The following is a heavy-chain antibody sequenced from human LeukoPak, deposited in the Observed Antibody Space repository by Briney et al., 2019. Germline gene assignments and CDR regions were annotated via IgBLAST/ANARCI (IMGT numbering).Heavy chain of an antibody. J-gene: IGHJ4*02. CDR3: ARDYYGSGSYYAPFDY. Sequence: ASVKVSCKASGYTFTGYYMHWVRQAPGPGLEWMGWINPNSGGTNYAQKFQGRVTMTRDASISTAYMELSRLRSDDTAVYYCARDYYGSGSYYAPFDYWGRGNLVTVSS. CDR1: GYTFTGYY. V-gene: IGHV1-2*02. D-gene: IGHD3-10*01. CDR2: INPNSGGT.